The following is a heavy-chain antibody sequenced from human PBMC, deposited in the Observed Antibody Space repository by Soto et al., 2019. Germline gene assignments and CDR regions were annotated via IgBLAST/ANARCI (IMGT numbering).Heavy chain of an antibody. CDR1: GFAFSNYA. D-gene: IGHD6-6*01. V-gene: IGHV3-23*01. J-gene: IGHJ4*02. Sequence: GGSVRLSCAASGFAFSNYAMHWVRQAPGKGLEWVSSISTGIDATYYADSVKGRFTISRDDSKNTLYLQMNSLRAEDSAVYYCAKDRTVAARNFDYWGQGTQVTVSS. CDR2: ISTGIDAT. CDR3: AKDRTVAARNFDY.